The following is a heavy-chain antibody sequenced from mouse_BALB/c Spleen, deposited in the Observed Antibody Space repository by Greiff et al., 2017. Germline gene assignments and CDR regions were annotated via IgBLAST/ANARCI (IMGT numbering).Heavy chain of an antibody. CDR1: GYTFTDYN. J-gene: IGHJ3*01. CDR2: IYPYNGGT. CDR3: ARVGSNYVAWFAD. Sequence: EVQLQQSGPELVKPGASVKISCKASGYTFTDYNMHWVKQSHGKSLEWIGYIYPYNGGTGYNQKFKSKATLTVDNSSSTAYMELRSLTSEDSAVYYCARVGSNYVAWFADWGEGTLVTVSA. V-gene: IGHV1S29*02. D-gene: IGHD2-5*01.